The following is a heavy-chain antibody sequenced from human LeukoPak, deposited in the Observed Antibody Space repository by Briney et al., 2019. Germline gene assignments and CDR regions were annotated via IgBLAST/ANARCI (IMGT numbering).Heavy chain of an antibody. CDR1: SFTFNTAW. D-gene: IGHD1-20*01. CDR3: ARGRQDNSLRRFDY. J-gene: IGHJ4*02. CDR2: ISSSSSYI. V-gene: IGHV3-21*01. Sequence: GGSLRLSCAASSFTFNTAWMNWVRQAPGKGLEWVSSISSSSSYIYYADSVKGRFTISRDNAKNSLYLQMNSLRAEDTAMYYCARGRQDNSLRRFDYWGQGTLVTVSS.